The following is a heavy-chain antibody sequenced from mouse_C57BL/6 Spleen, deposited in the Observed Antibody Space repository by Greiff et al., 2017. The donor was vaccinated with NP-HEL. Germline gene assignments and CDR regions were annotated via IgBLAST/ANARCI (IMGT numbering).Heavy chain of an antibody. V-gene: IGHV1-9*01. CDR3: AETAQATAWCAY. Sequence: VQLQQSGAELMKPGASVKLSCKATGYTFTGYWIEWVKQRPGHGLEWIGEILPGSGSTNYNEKFKGKATFTADTSSNTAYMQLSSLTTEDSASYDCAETAQATAWCAYWGQGTLVTVSA. D-gene: IGHD3-2*02. J-gene: IGHJ3*01. CDR1: GYTFTGYW. CDR2: ILPGSGST.